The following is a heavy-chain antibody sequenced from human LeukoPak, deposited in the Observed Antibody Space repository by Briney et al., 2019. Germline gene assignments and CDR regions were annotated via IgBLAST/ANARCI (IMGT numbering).Heavy chain of an antibody. V-gene: IGHV1-2*02. CDR3: AREGTFGGNDY. Sequence: ASVKVSCTASVYTFTDYFMHWVRQAPGQGLEWMGWINPNSGGTNYAQKFQGRVTMTRDTSISTAYMELSRLRSDDTAMFYCAREGTFGGNDYWGQGTLVTVSS. J-gene: IGHJ4*02. D-gene: IGHD3-16*01. CDR2: INPNSGGT. CDR1: VYTFTDYF.